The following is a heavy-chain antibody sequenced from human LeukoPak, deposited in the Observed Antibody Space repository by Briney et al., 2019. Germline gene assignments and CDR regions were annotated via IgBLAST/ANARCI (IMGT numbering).Heavy chain of an antibody. CDR1: EFTFSNYA. CDR2: ISGGGGST. Sequence: PGGSLRLSCAASEFTFSNYAMSWVRQAPGKGLEWVSAISGGGGSTYYADSVKGRFTISRDNSKNTLYLQMNSLRAEDTAVYYCARDLVTTGGRGVGYWGQGTLVTVSS. D-gene: IGHD4-17*01. V-gene: IGHV3-23*01. CDR3: ARDLVTTGGRGVGY. J-gene: IGHJ4*02.